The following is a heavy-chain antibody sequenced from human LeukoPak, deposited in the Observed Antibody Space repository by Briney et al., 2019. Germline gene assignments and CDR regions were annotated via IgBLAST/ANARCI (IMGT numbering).Heavy chain of an antibody. D-gene: IGHD3-22*01. CDR2: IYPGDSDT. J-gene: IGHJ4*02. Sequence: GESLKISCKGSGYSFTSYWIGWVRQMPGKGLEWMGIIYPGDSDTRYSPSFQGQVTISADKSISTAYLQWSSLKASDTAMYYCARQDYYDSSGYYHPFEYWGQGTLVTVSS. CDR1: GYSFTSYW. V-gene: IGHV5-51*01. CDR3: ARQDYYDSSGYYHPFEY.